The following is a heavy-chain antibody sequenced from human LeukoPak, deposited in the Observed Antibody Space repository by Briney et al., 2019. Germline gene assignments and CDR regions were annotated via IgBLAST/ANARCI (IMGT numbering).Heavy chain of an antibody. CDR1: GFTFSSYA. J-gene: IGHJ6*02. Sequence: GGSLRLSCAASGFTFSSYAMHWVRQAPGKGLEWVAVISYDGSNKYYADSVKGRFTISRDNSKNTLYLQMNSLRAEDTAVYYCARSSRPDWLSSPYYYYYGMDVWGQGTTVTVSS. V-gene: IGHV3-30-3*01. CDR3: ARSSRPDWLSSPYYYYYGMDV. CDR2: ISYDGSNK. D-gene: IGHD3-9*01.